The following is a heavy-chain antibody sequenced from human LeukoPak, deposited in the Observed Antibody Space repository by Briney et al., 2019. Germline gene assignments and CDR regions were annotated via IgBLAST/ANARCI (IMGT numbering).Heavy chain of an antibody. CDR2: IIPIFGTA. CDR1: GGTFSSYA. Sequence: ASVKVSCKASGGTFSSYAISWVRQAPGQGLEWMGGIIPIFGTANYAQKFQGRVTMTEDTSTDTAYMELSSLRSEDTAVYYCATGYLAAAGYDAFDIWGQGTMVTVSS. J-gene: IGHJ3*02. CDR3: ATGYLAAAGYDAFDI. D-gene: IGHD6-13*01. V-gene: IGHV1-69*06.